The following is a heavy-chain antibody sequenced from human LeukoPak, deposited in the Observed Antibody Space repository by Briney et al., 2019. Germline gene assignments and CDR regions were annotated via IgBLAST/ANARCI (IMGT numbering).Heavy chain of an antibody. V-gene: IGHV3-9*01. Sequence: PGGSLRLSCAASGFTFSSYAMSWVRQAPGKGLEWVSGISWNSGSIGYADSVKGRFTISRDNAKNSLYLQMNSLRAEDTALYYCAKDGDSSGYSIDYWGQGTLVTVSS. D-gene: IGHD3-22*01. CDR3: AKDGDSSGYSIDY. CDR1: GFTFSSYA. CDR2: ISWNSGSI. J-gene: IGHJ4*02.